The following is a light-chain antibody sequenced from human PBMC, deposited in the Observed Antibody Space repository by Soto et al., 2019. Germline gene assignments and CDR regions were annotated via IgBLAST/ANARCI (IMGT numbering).Light chain of an antibody. CDR3: QYSNDYCWT. Sequence: DIRLTQSPSTLSAAVGDRVTITCRARHWIRSGLAGYQQRPGKAPKVLIYKTSNLDSGVPSRFGASGSGAEFTLTSGSLPPNDFADYNSQYSNDYCWTYGQGTKVELK. J-gene: IGKJ1*01. V-gene: IGKV1-5*03. CDR1: HWIRSG. CDR2: KTS.